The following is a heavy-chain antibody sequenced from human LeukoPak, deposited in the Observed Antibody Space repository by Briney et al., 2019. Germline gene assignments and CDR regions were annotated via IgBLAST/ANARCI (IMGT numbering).Heavy chain of an antibody. V-gene: IGHV3-9*01. D-gene: IGHD1-26*01. J-gene: IGHJ3*02. Sequence: GRSLRLSCAASGFTFDGYAMHWVRQAPGKGLEWVSGISWNSGSIGYADSVKGRFTISRDNAKNSLYLQMNSLRAEDTALYYCAKARIIRWELSDAFDIWGQGTMVTVSS. CDR1: GFTFDGYA. CDR3: AKARIIRWELSDAFDI. CDR2: ISWNSGSI.